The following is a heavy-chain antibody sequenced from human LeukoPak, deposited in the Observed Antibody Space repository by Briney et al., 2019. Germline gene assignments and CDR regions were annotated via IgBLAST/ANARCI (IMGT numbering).Heavy chain of an antibody. D-gene: IGHD4-17*01. J-gene: IGHJ6*03. CDR2: ISGSGGST. V-gene: IGHV3-23*01. CDR1: GFTFSSYG. Sequence: GGSLRLSCAASGFTFSSYGMSWVRQAPGKGLEWVSAISGSGGSTYYADSVKGRFTISRDNSKNTLYLQMNSLRAEDTAVYYCAKEAPLTTVTTPPRRYYYYYMDVWGKGTTVTISS. CDR3: AKEAPLTTVTTPPRRYYYYYMDV.